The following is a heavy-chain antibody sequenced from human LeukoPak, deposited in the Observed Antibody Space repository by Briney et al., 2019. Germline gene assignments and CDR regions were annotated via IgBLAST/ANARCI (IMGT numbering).Heavy chain of an antibody. CDR2: ISWNSGSI. V-gene: IGHV3-9*01. CDR3: AKPPYSSSWYPLNY. CDR1: GFTFSSYS. Sequence: GGSLRLSCAASGFTFSSYSMNWVRQAPGKGLEWVSGISWNSGSIGYADSVKGRFTISRDNAKNSLYLQMNSLRAEDTALYYCAKPPYSSSWYPLNYWGQGTLVTVSS. J-gene: IGHJ4*02. D-gene: IGHD6-13*01.